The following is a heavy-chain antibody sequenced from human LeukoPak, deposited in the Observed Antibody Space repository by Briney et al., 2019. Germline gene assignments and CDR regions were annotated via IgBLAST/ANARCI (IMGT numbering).Heavy chain of an antibody. Sequence: ASVKVSCKASGGTFSSYAISWVRQAPGQGLEWMGRIIPIFGIANYAQKFQGRVTTTADKSTSTAYMELSSLRSEDTAVYYCAGLTYYYGSGSQADFDYWGQGTLVTVSS. V-gene: IGHV1-69*04. D-gene: IGHD3-10*01. CDR2: IIPIFGIA. CDR3: AGLTYYYGSGSQADFDY. J-gene: IGHJ4*02. CDR1: GGTFSSYA.